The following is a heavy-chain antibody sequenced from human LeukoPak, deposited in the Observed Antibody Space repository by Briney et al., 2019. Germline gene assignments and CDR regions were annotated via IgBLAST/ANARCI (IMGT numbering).Heavy chain of an antibody. CDR1: GFTFSSYG. CDR2: IWYDGSNK. CDR3: ARAPQGASLFDY. J-gene: IGHJ4*02. Sequence: GGSPRLSCAASGFTFSSYGMHWVRQAPGKGLEWVAVIWYDGSNKYYADSVKGRFTISRDNSKNTLYLQMNSLRAEDTAVYYCARAPQGASLFDYWGQGTLVTVSS. V-gene: IGHV3-33*01.